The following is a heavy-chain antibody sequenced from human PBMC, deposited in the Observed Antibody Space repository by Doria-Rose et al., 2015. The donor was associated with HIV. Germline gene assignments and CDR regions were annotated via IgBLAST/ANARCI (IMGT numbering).Heavy chain of an antibody. CDR3: ARIKSSRWYHKYYFDF. D-gene: IGHD6-13*01. CDR2: IFPDDER. CDR1: GVSLSSPGMG. J-gene: IGHJ4*02. Sequence: GPVLVKPTETLTLTCTVSGVSLSSPGMGVSWIRQPPGKALEWLANIFPDDERSYKTSLKSRLTISRGTSKSQVVLTMTDMDPVDTATYYCARIKSSRWYHKYYFDFWGQGTLVIVSA. V-gene: IGHV2-26*01.